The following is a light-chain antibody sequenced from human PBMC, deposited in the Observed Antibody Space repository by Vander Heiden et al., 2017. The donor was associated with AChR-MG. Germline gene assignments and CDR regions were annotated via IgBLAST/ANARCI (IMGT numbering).Light chain of an antibody. V-gene: IGLV2-18*02. Sequence: QSALIQPPSVSGSPGQSVSISCAGTNSSDGKCDFVSWYQHHPGTVPRVMIHIVNIRPSGVPDRVSGSKYGNTSSTTISGLQAEDEADESCCSYTSRATAVFGGGTKLAV. CDR3: CSYTSRATAV. CDR1: NSSDGKCDF. CDR2: IVN. J-gene: IGLJ3*02.